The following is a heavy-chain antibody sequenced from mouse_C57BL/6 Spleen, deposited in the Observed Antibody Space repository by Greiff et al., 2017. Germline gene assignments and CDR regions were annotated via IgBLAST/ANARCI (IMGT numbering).Heavy chain of an antibody. J-gene: IGHJ2*01. V-gene: IGHV1-64*01. CDR3: TRGGNMVTPGCYFDY. CDR2: IHPNSGST. CDR1: GYTFTSYW. Sequence: VQLQQPGAELVKPGASVKLSCTASGYTFTSYWMHWVKQRPGQGLEWIGMIHPNSGSTNYNEKFKSKATLTVDKSSSTAYMQLSSLTSEDSAVYYCTRGGNMVTPGCYFDYWGQGTTLTVSS. D-gene: IGHD2-2*01.